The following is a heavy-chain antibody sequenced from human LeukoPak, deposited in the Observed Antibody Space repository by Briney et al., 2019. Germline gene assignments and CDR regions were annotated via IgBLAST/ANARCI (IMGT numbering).Heavy chain of an antibody. V-gene: IGHV4-34*01. D-gene: IGHD3-3*01. CDR1: GGSFSGYY. CDR3: ARGSQPYYDFWSGYFRKGSNWFDP. J-gene: IGHJ5*02. CDR2: INHSGST. Sequence: SETLSLTCAVYGGSFSGYYWSRIRQPPGKGLEWIGEINHSGSTNYNPSLKSRVTISVDTSKNQFSLKLSSVTAADTAVYYCARGSQPYYDFWSGYFRKGSNWFDPWGQGTLVTVSS.